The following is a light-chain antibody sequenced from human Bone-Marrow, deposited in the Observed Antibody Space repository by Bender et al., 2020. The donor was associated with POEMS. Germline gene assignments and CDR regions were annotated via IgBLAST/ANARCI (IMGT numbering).Light chain of an antibody. CDR1: SSDVGGYDY. CDR3: SSYAGGVTLV. Sequence: QSALTQPPSASGSPGQSVTISCTGTSSDVGGYDYVSWYQQHPGKAPKLIIYEVNKRPSGVSYRFSGSKSGNTASLTISGLQAEDEANYYCSSYAGGVTLVFGGVTKLAVL. CDR2: EVN. J-gene: IGLJ3*02. V-gene: IGLV2-8*01.